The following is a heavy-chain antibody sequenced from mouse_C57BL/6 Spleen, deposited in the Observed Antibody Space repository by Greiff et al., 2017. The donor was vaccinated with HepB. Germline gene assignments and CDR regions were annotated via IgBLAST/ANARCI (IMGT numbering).Heavy chain of an antibody. CDR1: GYTFTSYW. CDR3: ARGLGRRRAFDY. Sequence: VQLQQPGAELVKPGASVKMSCKASGYTFTSYWITWVKQRPGQGLEWIGDIYPGSGSTNYNEKFKSKATLTVDTSSSTAYMQLSSLTSEDSAVYYCARGLGRRRAFDYWGQGTTLTVSS. D-gene: IGHD4-1*01. J-gene: IGHJ2*01. V-gene: IGHV1-55*01. CDR2: IYPGSGST.